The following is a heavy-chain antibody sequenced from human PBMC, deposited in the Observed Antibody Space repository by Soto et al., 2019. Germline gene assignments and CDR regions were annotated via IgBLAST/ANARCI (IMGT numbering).Heavy chain of an antibody. D-gene: IGHD1-1*01. Sequence: GASLRLSCAASGFTFSSYAMSWVRQAPGKGLEWVSAISGSGGSTYYADSVKGRFTISRDNSKNTLYLQMNSLRVDDTAVYYCVRQSLGNIRIRDFDCWGQGTLVTVS. J-gene: IGHJ4*02. CDR2: ISGSGGST. CDR1: GFTFSSYA. CDR3: VRQSLGNIRIRDFDC. V-gene: IGHV3-23*01.